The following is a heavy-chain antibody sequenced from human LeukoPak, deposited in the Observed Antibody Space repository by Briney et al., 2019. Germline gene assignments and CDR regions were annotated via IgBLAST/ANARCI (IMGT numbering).Heavy chain of an antibody. CDR1: GGTFSSYA. V-gene: IGHV1-69*13. Sequence: ASVKVFCKASGGTFSSYAIIWVQQAPGQGLEWMGGIIPIFGTANYAQKFQGRVTITADESTSTAYMELSSLRSEDTAVYYCASRYGSGSYLAHYWGQGTLVTVSS. CDR3: ASRYGSGSYLAHY. D-gene: IGHD3-10*01. CDR2: IIPIFGTA. J-gene: IGHJ4*02.